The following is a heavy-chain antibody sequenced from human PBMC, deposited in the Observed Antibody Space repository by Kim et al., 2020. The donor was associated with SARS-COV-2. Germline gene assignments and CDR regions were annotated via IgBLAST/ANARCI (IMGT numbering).Heavy chain of an antibody. Sequence: GGSLRISCAASGFTFSSYWMSWVRQAPGKGLEWVANIKQDGSEKYYVDSVKGRFTISRDNAKNSLYLQMNSLRAEDTAVYYCARDRDILTGYYRFDYWGQGTLVTVSS. CDR2: IKQDGSEK. J-gene: IGHJ4*02. CDR3: ARDRDILTGYYRFDY. D-gene: IGHD3-9*01. V-gene: IGHV3-7*03. CDR1: GFTFSSYW.